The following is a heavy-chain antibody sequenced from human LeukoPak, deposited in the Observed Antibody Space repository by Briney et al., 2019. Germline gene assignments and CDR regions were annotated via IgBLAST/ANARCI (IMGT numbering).Heavy chain of an antibody. CDR2: IIPIFGTA. V-gene: IGHV1-69*13. CDR1: GYTFTSYG. CDR3: ASYLTTGTYYFDY. D-gene: IGHD4-11*01. Sequence: SVKVSCKASGYTFTSYGISWVRQAPGQGLEWMGGIIPIFGTANYAQKFQGRVTITADESTSTAYMELSSLRSEDTAVYYCASYLTTGTYYFDYWGQGTLVTVSS. J-gene: IGHJ4*02.